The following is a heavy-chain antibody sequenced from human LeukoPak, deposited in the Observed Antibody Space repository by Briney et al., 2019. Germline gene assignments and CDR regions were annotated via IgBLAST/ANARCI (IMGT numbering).Heavy chain of an antibody. D-gene: IGHD3-22*01. Sequence: GGSLRLSCAASGFTFSSYGMHWVRQAPGKGLEWVAVISYDGSNKYYADSVKGRFTISRDNSKNTLYLQMNSLRAEDTAVYYCAKADYYDSSGHFDYWGQGTLVTVSS. V-gene: IGHV3-30*18. CDR1: GFTFSSYG. J-gene: IGHJ4*02. CDR3: AKADYYDSSGHFDY. CDR2: ISYDGSNK.